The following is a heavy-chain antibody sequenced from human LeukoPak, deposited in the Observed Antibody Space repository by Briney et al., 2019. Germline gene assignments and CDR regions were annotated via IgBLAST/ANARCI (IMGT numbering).Heavy chain of an antibody. CDR1: GFTLSSHW. CDR3: ARGRHNYVPY. J-gene: IGHJ4*02. CDR2: INHDGGEK. D-gene: IGHD5-24*01. Sequence: PGGSLRLSCAASGFTLSSHWMSWVRQAPGKGLEWVAKINHDGGEKYNVDSVKGRFTISRNNAKNSLYLQMNSLRAEDTAVYYCARGRHNYVPYWGQGTLVTASS. V-gene: IGHV3-7*04.